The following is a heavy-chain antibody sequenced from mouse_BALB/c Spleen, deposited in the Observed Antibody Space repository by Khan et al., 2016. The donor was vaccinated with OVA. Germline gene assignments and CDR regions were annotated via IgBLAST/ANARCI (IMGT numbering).Heavy chain of an antibody. CDR3: ASGDVYYGDFDY. CDR2: IYPGSDNA. D-gene: IGHD1-2*01. V-gene: IGHV1-77*01. Sequence: QVQLKQSGPELVKPGASVKMSCKASGYTFTYYVITWVKQRTGQGLEWIGEIYPGSDNAYYNERFKGKATLTADKSSNQTHMQLSSLTSEDSAVYSCASGDVYYGDFDYRGQGTTLTVSS. J-gene: IGHJ2*01. CDR1: GYTFTYYV.